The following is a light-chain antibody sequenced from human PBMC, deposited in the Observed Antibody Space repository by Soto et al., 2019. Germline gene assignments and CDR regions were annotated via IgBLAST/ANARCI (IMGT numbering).Light chain of an antibody. CDR1: QGISSY. CDR2: AAS. CDR3: QQLNSYPLT. Sequence: DIKLTQSPSFLSASVGDRVTVTCRASQGISSYLAWYQQKAGKAPKLLIYAASTWQSGVPSRFSGSGSGTEFTLTISSLQPEDFATYYCQQLNSYPLTFGGGTKVEIK. J-gene: IGKJ4*01. V-gene: IGKV1-9*01.